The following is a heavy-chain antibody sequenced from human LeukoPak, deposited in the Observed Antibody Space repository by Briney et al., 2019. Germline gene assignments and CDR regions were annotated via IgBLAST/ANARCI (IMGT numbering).Heavy chain of an antibody. J-gene: IGHJ4*02. CDR2: MSYDRNNK. CDR1: GFTFSSYG. D-gene: IGHD1-20*01. V-gene: IGHV3-30*18. CDR3: AKDRFKYNWNDAFNY. Sequence: EGSLRLSCAASGFTFSSYGMHWVRQAPGKGLEWVAVMSYDRNNKYYADSVKGRFTISRDNSKNTLYLQMNSLRAEDTAVYYCAKDRFKYNWNDAFNYWGQGALVTVSS.